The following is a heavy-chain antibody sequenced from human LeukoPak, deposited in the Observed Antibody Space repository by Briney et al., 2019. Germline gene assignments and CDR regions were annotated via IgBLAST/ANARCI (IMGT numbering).Heavy chain of an antibody. CDR3: ARGPIVVVPAAYNYYGMDV. CDR2: IYYSGST. J-gene: IGHJ6*02. D-gene: IGHD2-2*01. CDR1: GGSFSGYY. V-gene: IGHV4-59*01. Sequence: SETLSLTCAVYGGSFSGYYWSWIRQPPGKGLEWIGYIYYSGSTNYNPSLKSRVTISVDTSKNQFSLKLSSVTAADTAVYYCARGPIVVVPAAYNYYGMDVWGQGTTVTVSS.